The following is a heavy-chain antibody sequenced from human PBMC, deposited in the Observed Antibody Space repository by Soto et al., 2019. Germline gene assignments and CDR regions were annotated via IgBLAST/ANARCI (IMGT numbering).Heavy chain of an antibody. CDR2: IWYDGSNK. CDR3: ARDYHYDILTGYYGYYSYFGMDV. V-gene: IGHV3-33*01. CDR1: GFTFSSYG. J-gene: IGHJ6*02. Sequence: QVQLVESGGGVVQPGRSLRLSCAASGFTFSSYGMHWVRQAPGKGLEWVAVIWYDGSNKYYADSVKGRFTISRDNSKNTLYLQMNSLRAEDTAVYYCARDYHYDILTGYYGYYSYFGMDVWGQGTTVTVSS. D-gene: IGHD3-9*01.